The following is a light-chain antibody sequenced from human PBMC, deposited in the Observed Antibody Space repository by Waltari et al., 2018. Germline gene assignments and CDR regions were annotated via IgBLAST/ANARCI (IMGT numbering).Light chain of an antibody. V-gene: IGLV1-51*02. CDR2: GKY. CDR1: TSNIGNNY. J-gene: IGLJ2*01. CDR3: GTWDNTLSAV. Sequence: QSVLTQPPSVSAAPGQKVSISCSGSTSNIGNNYVSWYQQFPGEAPKVLTYGKYKRTTVIPDRFAGSKSGTSATLDITGLQTGDEAVYYCGTWDNTLSAVFGGGTKVTVL.